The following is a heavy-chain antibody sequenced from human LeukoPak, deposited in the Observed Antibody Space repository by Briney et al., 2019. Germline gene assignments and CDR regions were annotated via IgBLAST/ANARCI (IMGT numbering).Heavy chain of an antibody. D-gene: IGHD3-3*01. CDR1: GFSLSTSGVG. J-gene: IGHJ5*02. V-gene: IGHV2-5*02. Sequence: EPGPTLVKPTRTLTLTCTFSGFSLSTSGVGVGWIRQPPGKALEWLALIYWDDDKRYSPSLKSRLTITKDTSKNQVVLTMTNMDPVDTATYYCAHRTAHYDFWSGYATRYNWFDPWGQGTLVTVSS. CDR3: AHRTAHYDFWSGYATRYNWFDP. CDR2: IYWDDDK.